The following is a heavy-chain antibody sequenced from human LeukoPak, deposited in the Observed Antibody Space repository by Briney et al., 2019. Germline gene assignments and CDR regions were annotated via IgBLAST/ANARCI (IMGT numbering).Heavy chain of an antibody. CDR1: GFTFSSYG. CDR2: IRYDGSNK. J-gene: IGHJ4*02. V-gene: IGHV3-30*02. Sequence: HSGGSLRLSCAASGFTFSSYGMHWVRQAPGKGLEWVAFIRYDGSNKYYADSVKGRFTISRDNSKNTLYLQMNSLRAEDTAVYYCAKLFNSGYDNYFDYWGQGTLVTVSS. D-gene: IGHD5-12*01. CDR3: AKLFNSGYDNYFDY.